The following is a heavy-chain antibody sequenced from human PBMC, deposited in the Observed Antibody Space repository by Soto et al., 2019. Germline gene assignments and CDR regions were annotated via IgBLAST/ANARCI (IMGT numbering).Heavy chain of an antibody. CDR3: AKELDDGVIYLDFDL. CDR1: GYTFTHYG. Sequence: QVQLVQSGAEVKKPGASVKVSCRASGYTFTHYGITWVRQAPGQGLEWLGWINPDNGGKHTVQRSHDRLTLTTDRSTTTAYMELRSLRYDDTAVYYCAKELDDGVIYLDFDLWGRGTLVTVSA. V-gene: IGHV1-18*01. CDR2: INPDNGGK. J-gene: IGHJ2*01. D-gene: IGHD4-17*01.